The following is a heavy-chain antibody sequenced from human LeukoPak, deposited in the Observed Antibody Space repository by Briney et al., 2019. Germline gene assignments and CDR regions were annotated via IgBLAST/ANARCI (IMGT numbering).Heavy chain of an antibody. Sequence: ASVKVSCKASGYTFTSYGISWVRQAPGQGLEWMGWISAYNGNTSYAQKLQGRVTMTTDTSTSTAYMELRSLRSDDTAVYYCARDLVNESAAGPTYNWFDPWGQGTLVTVSS. CDR1: GYTFTSYG. V-gene: IGHV1-18*01. CDR2: ISAYNGNT. D-gene: IGHD6-13*01. J-gene: IGHJ5*02. CDR3: ARDLVNESAAGPTYNWFDP.